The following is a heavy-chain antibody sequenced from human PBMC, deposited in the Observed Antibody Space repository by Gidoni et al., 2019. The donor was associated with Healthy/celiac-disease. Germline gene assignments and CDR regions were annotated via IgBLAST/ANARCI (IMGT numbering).Heavy chain of an antibody. CDR2: IKQDGSEK. J-gene: IGHJ6*02. V-gene: IGHV3-7*01. CDR1: GFPFSSSW. CDR3: ARDSSSWPLTVYYYYGMDV. Sequence: EVQLVESGGGLVQPGGSLRLSCAASGFPFSSSWMSWVRQAPGKGLEWVANIKQDGSEKYYVDSVKGRFTISRDNAKNSLYLQMNSLRAEDTAVYYCARDSSSWPLTVYYYYGMDVWGQGTTVTVSS. D-gene: IGHD6-13*01.